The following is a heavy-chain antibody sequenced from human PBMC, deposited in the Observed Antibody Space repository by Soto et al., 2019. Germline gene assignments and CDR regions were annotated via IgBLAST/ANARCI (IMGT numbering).Heavy chain of an antibody. CDR1: GGSISSYY. J-gene: IGHJ4*02. Sequence: TLSLTFPFSGGSISSYYWRWILQPPGKGLEWIGYIYYSGSTNYNPSRKSRVTISVDTSKNQFSLKLSSVTAADTAVYYCARVDTAMPSRRGYFDYWGQGTLVTVSS. V-gene: IGHV4-59*01. CDR2: IYYSGST. CDR3: ARVDTAMPSRRGYFDY. D-gene: IGHD5-18*01.